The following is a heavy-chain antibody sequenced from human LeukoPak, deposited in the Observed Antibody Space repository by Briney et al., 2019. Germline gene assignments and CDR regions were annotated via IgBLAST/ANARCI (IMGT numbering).Heavy chain of an antibody. CDR2: IYASGNT. V-gene: IGHV4-4*07. D-gene: IGHD3-22*01. CDR1: GGSTSSYY. J-gene: IGHJ5*02. CDR3: ARDYYDSSGYSLFAL. Sequence: SETLSLTCTVSGGSTSSYYWSWLRQPAGKGLEWIGRIYASGNTDYNPSLTSRVTMSIDTSKSQFSLRLTSVTAADTAVYYCARDYYDSSGYSLFALWGQGTLVTVSS.